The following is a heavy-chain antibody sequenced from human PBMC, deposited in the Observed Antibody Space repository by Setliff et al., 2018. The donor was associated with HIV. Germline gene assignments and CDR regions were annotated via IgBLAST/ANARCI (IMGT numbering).Heavy chain of an antibody. D-gene: IGHD3-16*01. J-gene: IGHJ6*02. Sequence: SETLSRTCTVSGGSISSETFSWNWIRQPAGKGLEWIGRIYTSGSTDYNPSLKSRVTMSVDTSKNQFSLKLSSVTAADTAVYYCARGGYYYYFGVDVWGQGTTVTVSS. CDR1: GGSISSETFS. V-gene: IGHV4-61*02. CDR3: ARGGYYYYFGVDV. CDR2: IYTSGST.